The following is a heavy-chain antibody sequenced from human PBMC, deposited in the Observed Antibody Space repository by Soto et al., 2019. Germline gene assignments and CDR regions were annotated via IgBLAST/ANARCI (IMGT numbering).Heavy chain of an antibody. J-gene: IGHJ3*01. Sequence: QVQLQESGPGLVKPSQTLSLTCTVSGGSISTGGYYWSWIRQHPGKGLEWIGYIYYSGSTYYNPSLKSRDTTSVDTSEKQFVRQMSSVTAADTAVYYSARGNGLGAFDLWGQGTMVTVSS. V-gene: IGHV4-31*03. CDR2: IYYSGST. D-gene: IGHD6-19*01. CDR1: GGSISTGGYY. CDR3: ARGNGLGAFDL.